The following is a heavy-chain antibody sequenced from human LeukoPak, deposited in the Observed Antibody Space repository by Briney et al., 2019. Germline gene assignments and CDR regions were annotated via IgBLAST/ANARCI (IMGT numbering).Heavy chain of an antibody. D-gene: IGHD5-18*01. Sequence: PSQTLSLTCTVSGCSISSGSYYWGWIGQPAGRELEWIGRIYTSGSTNYNPSLKSRVTISVDTSKNQFSLKLSSVTAADTAVYYCARDQYSLFDYWGQGTLVTVSS. CDR1: GCSISSGSYY. CDR3: ARDQYSLFDY. J-gene: IGHJ4*02. CDR2: IYTSGST. V-gene: IGHV4-61*02.